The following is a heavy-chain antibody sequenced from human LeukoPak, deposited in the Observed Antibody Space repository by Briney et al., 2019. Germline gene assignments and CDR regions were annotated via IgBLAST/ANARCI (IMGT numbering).Heavy chain of an antibody. D-gene: IGHD3-22*01. CDR1: GGSISSYY. V-gene: IGHV4-4*07. CDR3: ARLRVVVVPDAFDI. Sequence: PSETLSLTCTVSGGSISSYYWSWIRQPAGKGLEWIGRIYTSGSTNYNPSLKGRVTMSVDTSKNQFSLKLSSVTVADTAVYYCARLRVVVVPDAFDIWGQGTMVTVSS. CDR2: IYTSGST. J-gene: IGHJ3*02.